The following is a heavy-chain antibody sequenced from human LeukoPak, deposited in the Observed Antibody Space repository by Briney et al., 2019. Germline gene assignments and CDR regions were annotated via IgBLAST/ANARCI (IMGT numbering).Heavy chain of an antibody. Sequence: GGSLKLSCAASGFTFSGSAMHWVRQASGKGLEWVGRIRSKANSYATAYAASVKGRFTISRDDSKNTAYLQMNSLKTEDTAVYYCTTYCSGDSCYSYDAFDIWGQGTMVTVSS. J-gene: IGHJ3*02. CDR3: TTYCSGDSCYSYDAFDI. V-gene: IGHV3-73*01. CDR2: IRSKANSYAT. CDR1: GFTFSGSA. D-gene: IGHD2-15*01.